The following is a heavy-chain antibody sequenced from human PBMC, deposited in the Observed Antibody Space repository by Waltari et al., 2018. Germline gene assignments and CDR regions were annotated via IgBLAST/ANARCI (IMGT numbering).Heavy chain of an antibody. Sequence: LVQSGAEVKKPRASVNVSCKASGYTFPGYAILWVRQAPGQGLEWMGRINPKNGDTHYAQNFQGRVALTTDTSTNTAFMELQRLRSDDTAVYYCLRDSSGSHFDYWGQGTLVTVSS. J-gene: IGHJ4*02. CDR3: LRDSSGSHFDY. CDR1: GYTFPGYA. D-gene: IGHD3-22*01. CDR2: INPKNGDT. V-gene: IGHV1-2*06.